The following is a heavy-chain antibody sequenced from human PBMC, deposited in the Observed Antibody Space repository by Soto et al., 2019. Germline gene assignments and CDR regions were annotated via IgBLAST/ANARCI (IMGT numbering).Heavy chain of an antibody. V-gene: IGHV1-24*01. Sequence: GASVKVSCKVSGYTLTELSMHWVRQAPGKGLEWMGGFDPEDGETIYAQKFQGRVTMTEDTSTDTAYMELSSLRSEDTAVYYCATRGITMVRGVFDYWGQGTLVTVSS. J-gene: IGHJ4*02. CDR1: GYTLTELS. CDR2: FDPEDGET. D-gene: IGHD3-10*01. CDR3: ATRGITMVRGVFDY.